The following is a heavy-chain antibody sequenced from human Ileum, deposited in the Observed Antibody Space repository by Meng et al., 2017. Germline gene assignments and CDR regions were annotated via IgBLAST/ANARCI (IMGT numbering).Heavy chain of an antibody. CDR2: IRGSGGNT. CDR1: GFTFSSYA. J-gene: IGHJ4*02. CDR3: AKDFLCYQTSAYLVGRYFDY. Sequence: GGSLRLSCAASGFTFSSYAMSWVRQAPGKGLEWVAAIRGSGGNTHYANSVKGRFTISRDNSKKTLYLQMHSLRAENTAVYYCAKDFLCYQTSAYLVGRYFDYWGQGTLVTVSS. D-gene: IGHD3-22*01. V-gene: IGHV3-23*01.